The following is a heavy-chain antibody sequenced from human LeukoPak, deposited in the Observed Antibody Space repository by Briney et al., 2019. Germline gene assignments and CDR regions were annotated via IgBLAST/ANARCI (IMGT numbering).Heavy chain of an antibody. V-gene: IGHV4-39*01. CDR3: ARQIVVVVAATDWFDP. Sequence: SETLSLTCTVSSGSISSSSYYWGWIRQPPGKGLEWIGSIYYSGSTYYNPSLKSRVTISVDTSKNQFSLKLSSVTAADTAVYYCARQIVVVVAATDWFDPWGQGTLVTVSS. J-gene: IGHJ5*02. CDR2: IYYSGST. CDR1: SGSISSSSYY. D-gene: IGHD2-15*01.